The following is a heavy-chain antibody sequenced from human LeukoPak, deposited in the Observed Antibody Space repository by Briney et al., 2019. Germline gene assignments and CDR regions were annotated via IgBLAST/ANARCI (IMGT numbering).Heavy chain of an antibody. CDR3: ARAYFCSGDSCLNWFDP. CDR2: INIDGSGT. J-gene: IGHJ5*02. V-gene: IGHV3-74*01. CDR1: GFTFSSYW. Sequence: GGSLRLSCAASGFTFSSYWMHWVRQAPGKGLVWVSRINIDGSGTTYADSVKGRFTISRDNAKNTLYLQMNSLRVEDTAVYYCARAYFCSGDSCLNWFDPWGQGTLVTVSS. D-gene: IGHD2-15*01.